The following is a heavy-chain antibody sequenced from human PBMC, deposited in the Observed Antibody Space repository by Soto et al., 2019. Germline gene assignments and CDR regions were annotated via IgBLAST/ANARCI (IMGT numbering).Heavy chain of an antibody. CDR1: GFSSSSYC. CDR3: ARGEPGTYNWNVWGAFDI. CDR2: IKQAGSEK. J-gene: IGHJ3*02. Sequence: EVQLVESGGGLVQPGGSLRLSCAASGFSSSSYCMSWVRQAPGKGLEGVANIKQAGSEKYYVDSVKGRFTISRDDATNSLCLQMNSRRVADTAVYYCARGEPGTYNWNVWGAFDIWGQGTMVTVSS. D-gene: IGHD1-20*01. V-gene: IGHV3-7*04.